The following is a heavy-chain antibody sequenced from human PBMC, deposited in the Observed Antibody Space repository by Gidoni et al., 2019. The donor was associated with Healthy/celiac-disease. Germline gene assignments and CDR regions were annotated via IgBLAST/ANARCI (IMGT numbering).Heavy chain of an antibody. D-gene: IGHD2-2*01. J-gene: IGHJ6*02. CDR1: GFTVSSNY. CDR2: IYSGGST. CDR3: ARAGRLGSTTLDV. V-gene: IGHV3-66*01. Sequence: EVQLVESGGGLVQPGGSLRLSCAASGFTVSSNYMSWVRQAPGKGLEWVSVIYSGGSTYYADSVKGRFTISRDNSKNTLYLQMNSLRAEDTAVYYCARAGRLGSTTLDVWGQGTTVTVSS.